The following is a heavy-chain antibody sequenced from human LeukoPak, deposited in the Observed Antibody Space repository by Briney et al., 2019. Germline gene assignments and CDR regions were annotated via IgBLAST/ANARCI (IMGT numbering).Heavy chain of an antibody. V-gene: IGHV3-7*01. CDR2: IKDDGSEK. CDR3: ARDGYSSSWGPENENYFDY. D-gene: IGHD6-13*01. J-gene: IGHJ4*02. Sequence: PGGSLSLSCAGSAFTFSSYWMSWVRQAPGKGPEWVANIKDDGSEKYYLDSVKGRFTISRDNAKNSLYLQMNSLRAEDTAVYYCARDGYSSSWGPENENYFDYWGQGTLVTVSS. CDR1: AFTFSSYW.